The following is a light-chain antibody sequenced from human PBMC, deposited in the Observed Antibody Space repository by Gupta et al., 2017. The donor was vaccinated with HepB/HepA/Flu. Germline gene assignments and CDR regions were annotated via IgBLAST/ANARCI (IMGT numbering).Light chain of an antibody. Sequence: DIHMTQSASSLSASVGDRVTITCRASQSISNYLNWYQEKPGKAPKVLIYAASSMQSGVPSRFSGSGSGTDFTLTISRLHAEDFGTYFCQQSDSTPFTFGHGTKVEIK. CDR2: AAS. CDR3: QQSDSTPFT. J-gene: IGKJ3*01. V-gene: IGKV1-39*01. CDR1: QSISNY.